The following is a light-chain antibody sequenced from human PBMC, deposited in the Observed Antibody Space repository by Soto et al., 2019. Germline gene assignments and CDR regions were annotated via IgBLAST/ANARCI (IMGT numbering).Light chain of an antibody. CDR1: QDISNY. CDR2: DAS. V-gene: IGKV1-33*01. CDR3: QQLNSYPIT. Sequence: DIPMTQSPSSLSASVGDRVTITCQASQDISNYLNWYQQKPGKAPKLLIYDASNLETGVPSRFSGSGSGTDFTFTISSLQPEDIATYYCQQLNSYPITFGQGTRLEIK. J-gene: IGKJ5*01.